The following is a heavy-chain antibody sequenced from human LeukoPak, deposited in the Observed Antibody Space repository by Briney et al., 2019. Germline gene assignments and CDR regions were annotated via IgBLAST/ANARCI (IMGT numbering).Heavy chain of an antibody. Sequence: GGSLRLSCAASGFTFSSYSMNWVRQAPGKGLEWVSSISSSSSYIYYADSVKGRFTVSRDNAKNSLYLQMNSLRAEDTAVYYCARGGIAAARGAFDIWGQGTMVTVSS. CDR2: ISSSSSYI. CDR3: ARGGIAAARGAFDI. J-gene: IGHJ3*02. CDR1: GFTFSSYS. D-gene: IGHD6-13*01. V-gene: IGHV3-21*01.